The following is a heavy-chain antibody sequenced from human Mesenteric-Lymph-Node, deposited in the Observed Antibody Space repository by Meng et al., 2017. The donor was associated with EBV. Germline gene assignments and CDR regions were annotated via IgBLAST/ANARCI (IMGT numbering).Heavy chain of an antibody. CDR3: ASQGYYDSGAWGDYFDY. J-gene: IGHJ4*02. V-gene: IGHV4-61*01. CDR1: GDSVNRATYY. D-gene: IGHD3-22*01. Sequence: QVQLKESGPGLVKPSETLSLTCSVSGDSVNRATYYWSWIRKPPGKGLEWIASVHSTGSTNYNPSLMSRVTISLDTSKSQFSLTLTYVTAADTAVYYCASQGYYDSGAWGDYFDYWGQGSLVTVSS. CDR2: VHSTGST.